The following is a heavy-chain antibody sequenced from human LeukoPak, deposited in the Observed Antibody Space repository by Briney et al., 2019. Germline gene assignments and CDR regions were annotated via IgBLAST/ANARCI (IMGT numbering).Heavy chain of an antibody. CDR2: IIPIFGTA. CDR3: ARYSPITIFWPSYYYGMDV. J-gene: IGHJ6*04. D-gene: IGHD3-9*01. Sequence: ASVKVSCKASGGTFSSYAISWVRQAPGQGLKWMGGIIPIFGTANYAQKFQGRVTITADKSTSTAYMELSSLRSEDTAVYYCARYSPITIFWPSYYYGMDVWGKGTTVTVSS. CDR1: GGTFSSYA. V-gene: IGHV1-69*06.